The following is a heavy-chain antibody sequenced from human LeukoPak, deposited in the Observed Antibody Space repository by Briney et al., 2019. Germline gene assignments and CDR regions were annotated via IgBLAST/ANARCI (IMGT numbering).Heavy chain of an antibody. D-gene: IGHD2-15*01. Sequence: GGSLQISCQGSGFPFTSYWIGWVRQVPGKGLEWVGIIYPGASDTRYSPSFQGQVTISADKAISTAYLQWSSLKASDTAMYYCARSQSRRYCSGGSCYWEAGDWFDPWGQGTLVTVSS. V-gene: IGHV5-51*01. CDR1: GFPFTSYW. CDR2: IYPGASDT. CDR3: ARSQSRRYCSGGSCYWEAGDWFDP. J-gene: IGHJ5*02.